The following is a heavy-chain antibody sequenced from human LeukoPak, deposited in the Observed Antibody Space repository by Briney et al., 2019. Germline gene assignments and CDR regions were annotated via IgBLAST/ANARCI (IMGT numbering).Heavy chain of an antibody. J-gene: IGHJ6*03. Sequence: PSETLSLTCAVYGGSFSGYYWSWIRQPPGKGLEWIGEINHSGSTNYNPSLKSRVTISVDTSKNQFSLKLSSVTAADTAVYYCARDGAGARLDYYYMDVWGKGTTVTVSS. CDR2: INHSGST. D-gene: IGHD6-19*01. CDR3: ARDGAGARLDYYYMDV. CDR1: GGSFSGYY. V-gene: IGHV4-34*01.